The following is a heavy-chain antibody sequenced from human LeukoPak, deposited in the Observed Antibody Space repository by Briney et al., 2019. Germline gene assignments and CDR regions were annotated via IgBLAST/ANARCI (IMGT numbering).Heavy chain of an antibody. CDR3: AKAALRYQLLSSLDY. D-gene: IGHD2-2*01. V-gene: IGHV3-23*01. CDR2: ISGSGAST. Sequence: TGGSLRLSCAASGFTFSSYAMNWARQAPGKGLEWVSAISGSGASTYYADSVKGRFTISRDNSKNTLYLQVNSLRAEDTAIYYCAKAALRYQLLSSLDYWGQGTLVTVSS. J-gene: IGHJ4*02. CDR1: GFTFSSYA.